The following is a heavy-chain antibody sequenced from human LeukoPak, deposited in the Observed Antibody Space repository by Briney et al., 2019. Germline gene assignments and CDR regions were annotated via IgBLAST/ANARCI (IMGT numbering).Heavy chain of an antibody. CDR1: GSSISSYY. Sequence: PSETLSLTCTVSGSSISSYYWSWIRQPPGKGLEWIGYIYYSGSTNYNPSLKSRVTISVDTSKNQFSLKLSSVTAEDTAVYYCARGGWFDPWGQGTLVTVSS. CDR3: ARGGWFDP. CDR2: IYYSGST. V-gene: IGHV4-59*01. J-gene: IGHJ5*02.